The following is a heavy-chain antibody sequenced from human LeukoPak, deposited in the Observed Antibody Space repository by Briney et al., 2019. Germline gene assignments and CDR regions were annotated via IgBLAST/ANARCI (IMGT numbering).Heavy chain of an antibody. CDR1: GGSISSYY. J-gene: IGHJ4*02. CDR3: ARTRYCSGGSCLDY. V-gene: IGHV4-59*01. Sequence: SETLSLTCTVSGGSISSYYWSWIRQPPGKGLEWIGYIYYSGSTNYNPFLKSRVTISVDTSKNQFSLKLSSVTAADTAVYYCARTRYCSGGSCLDYWGQGTLVTVSS. D-gene: IGHD2-15*01. CDR2: IYYSGST.